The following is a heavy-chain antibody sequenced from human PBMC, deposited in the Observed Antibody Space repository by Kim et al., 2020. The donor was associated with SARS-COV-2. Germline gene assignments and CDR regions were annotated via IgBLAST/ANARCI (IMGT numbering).Heavy chain of an antibody. J-gene: IGHJ4*02. Sequence: ASVKVSSKASGYTFTDYYIHWVRQAPGQGLEWMGRIHPNSGDTDYAQKFRDRVTMTRDTSVTTTYMEMSTLRSDDTAVFYCARGQRDGSSYCELWGQGTLVTVSS. CDR1: GYTFTDYY. CDR2: IHPNSGDT. CDR3: ARGQRDGSSYCEL. D-gene: IGHD1-26*01. V-gene: IGHV1-2*06.